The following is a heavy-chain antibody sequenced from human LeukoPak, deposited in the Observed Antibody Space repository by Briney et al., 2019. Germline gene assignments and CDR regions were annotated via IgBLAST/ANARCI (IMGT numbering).Heavy chain of an antibody. CDR3: ARVLLWFGELYFDY. D-gene: IGHD3-10*01. Sequence: SETLSLTCAVSGGSISSSNWWSWVRQPPGKGLEWIGEIYHSGSTNYNPSLKSRVTISVDKSKNQFSLKLSPVTAADTAVYYCARVLLWFGELYFDYWGQGTLVTVSS. CDR2: IYHSGST. CDR1: GGSISSSNW. J-gene: IGHJ4*02. V-gene: IGHV4-4*02.